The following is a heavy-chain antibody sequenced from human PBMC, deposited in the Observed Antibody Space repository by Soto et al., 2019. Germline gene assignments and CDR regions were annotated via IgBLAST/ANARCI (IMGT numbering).Heavy chain of an antibody. V-gene: IGHV3-23*01. Sequence: QPGGSLRLSCAVSGFTFSNYAMTWVRQAPGKGLEWVSLMSGNGGRIVYADSVKGRFTISRDNSKNTLYLQMNSLRAEDTAVYYCARDRGGDTMIVELWGQGTLVTVSS. CDR3: ARDRGGDTMIVEL. J-gene: IGHJ4*02. CDR2: MSGNGGRI. D-gene: IGHD3-22*01. CDR1: GFTFSNYA.